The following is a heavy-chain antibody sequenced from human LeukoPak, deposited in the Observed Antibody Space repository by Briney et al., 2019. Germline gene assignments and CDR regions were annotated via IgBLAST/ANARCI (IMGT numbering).Heavy chain of an antibody. CDR1: GGSISSGGYY. Sequence: SQTLSLTCTVSGGSISSGGYYWSWIRQPPGKGLEWIGYIYHSGSTYYNPSLKSRVTISVDRSKNQFSLKPSSVTAADTAVYYCARAAGVWSVHLFWFDPWGQGTLVTVSS. J-gene: IGHJ5*02. D-gene: IGHD3-3*01. CDR3: ARAAGVWSVHLFWFDP. CDR2: IYHSGST. V-gene: IGHV4-30-2*01.